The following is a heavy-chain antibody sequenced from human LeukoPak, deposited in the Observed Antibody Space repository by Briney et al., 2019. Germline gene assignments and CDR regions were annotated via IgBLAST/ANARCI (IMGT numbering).Heavy chain of an antibody. V-gene: IGHV4-39*01. Sequence: SETLSLTCTVSGGSISSSSYYWGWIRQPPGKGLEWIGSIYYSGSTYYNPSLKSRVTISVDTSKNQFSLKLSSVTAADTAVYYCASLSASIPEFDYWGQGTLVTVSS. J-gene: IGHJ4*02. CDR3: ASLSASIPEFDY. CDR1: GGSISSSSYY. D-gene: IGHD2-21*01. CDR2: IYYSGST.